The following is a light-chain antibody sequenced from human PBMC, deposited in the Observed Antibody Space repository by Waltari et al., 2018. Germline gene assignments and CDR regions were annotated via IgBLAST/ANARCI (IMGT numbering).Light chain of an antibody. Sequence: IQLTHSPLSLSASVGASVTITCRANQGIGSYLAWYQQKAGRAPKLLIYGGSTLPNGVPSRFSGSGFGTDFTLTISSLQPEDFATYYCLQVNSYPFTFGPGTTVDIK. V-gene: IGKV1-9*01. CDR1: QGIGSY. CDR2: GGS. J-gene: IGKJ3*01. CDR3: LQVNSYPFT.